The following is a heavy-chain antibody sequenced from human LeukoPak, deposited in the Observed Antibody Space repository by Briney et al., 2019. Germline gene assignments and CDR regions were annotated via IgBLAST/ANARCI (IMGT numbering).Heavy chain of an antibody. CDR1: GFTFSSYS. CDR3: ARTVTPDAFDI. CDR2: ISTSSSYI. Sequence: PGGSLRLSCAASGFTFSSYSMNWVRQAPGKGLEWVSLISTSSSYIYYADSVKGRFTISRDNAKNSLYLQMNSLRAEDTAVYYCARTVTPDAFDIWGQGTMVTVSS. J-gene: IGHJ3*02. V-gene: IGHV3-21*01. D-gene: IGHD5-18*01.